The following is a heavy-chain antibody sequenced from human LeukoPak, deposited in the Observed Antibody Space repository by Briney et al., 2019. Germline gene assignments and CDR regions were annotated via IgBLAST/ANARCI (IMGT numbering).Heavy chain of an antibody. CDR1: GFTFSSYN. Sequence: GGSLRLSCAASGFTFSSYNMHWVRQAPGKGLEWVAVISYDGSNKYHADSVKGRFTISRDNSKSTLYLQMNSPRPEDTAVYYCARGSSFDYWGQGTLVTVSS. CDR2: ISYDGSNK. CDR3: ARGSSFDY. J-gene: IGHJ4*02. D-gene: IGHD6-13*01. V-gene: IGHV3-30*03.